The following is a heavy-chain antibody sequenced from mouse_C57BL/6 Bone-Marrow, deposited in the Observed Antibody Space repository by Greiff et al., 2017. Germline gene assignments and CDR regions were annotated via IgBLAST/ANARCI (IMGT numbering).Heavy chain of an antibody. CDR3: ATLSNRYFDV. D-gene: IGHD2-5*01. Sequence: EVKLVESGGGLVKPGGSLKLSCAASGFTFSSYAMSWVRQTPEKRLEWVATISDGGSYTYYPDNVKGRFTISRDNAKNNLYLQMSHLKSEDTAMYYCATLSNRYFDVWGTGTTVTVSS. CDR1: GFTFSSYA. J-gene: IGHJ1*03. V-gene: IGHV5-4*03. CDR2: ISDGGSYT.